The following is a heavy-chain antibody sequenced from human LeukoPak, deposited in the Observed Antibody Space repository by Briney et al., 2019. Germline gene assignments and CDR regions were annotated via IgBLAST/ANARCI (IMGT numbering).Heavy chain of an antibody. V-gene: IGHV4-59*01. D-gene: IGHD6-25*01. CDR1: GASTSHFY. CDR3: ARSAERLRNAFDI. Sequence: SETLSLSCTVSGASTSHFYWNWIRQPPGKGLEWIGYMHNSGSSKHSPSLKSRVTISIDTSANQFSLQLTSVTAADTAIYFCARSAERLRNAFDIWGQGTMVSVSS. J-gene: IGHJ3*02. CDR2: MHNSGSS.